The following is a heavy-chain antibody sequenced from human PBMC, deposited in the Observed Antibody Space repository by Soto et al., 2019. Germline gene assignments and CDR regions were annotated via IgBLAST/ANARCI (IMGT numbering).Heavy chain of an antibody. CDR1: GGSISSGGYY. CDR2: IYYSGST. V-gene: IGHV4-31*03. Sequence: SETLSLTCTVSGGSISSGGYYWSWIRQHPGKGLEWIGYIYYSGSTYYNPSLKSRVTISVDTSKNQFSLKLSSVTAADTAVYYCATVYGDYGVAFDIWGQGTMVTVSS. J-gene: IGHJ3*02. D-gene: IGHD4-17*01. CDR3: ATVYGDYGVAFDI.